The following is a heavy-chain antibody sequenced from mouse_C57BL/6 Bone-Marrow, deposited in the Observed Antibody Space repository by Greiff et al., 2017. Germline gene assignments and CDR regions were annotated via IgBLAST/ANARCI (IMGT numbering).Heavy chain of an antibody. V-gene: IGHV1-72*01. CDR2: IDPNSGGT. CDR3: ARKGLGGAWFAY. CDR1: GYTFTSYW. J-gene: IGHJ3*01. Sequence: QVQLKQPGAELVKPGASVKLSCKASGYTFTSYWMHWVKQRPGRGLEWIGRIDPNSGGTKYNEKFKSKATLTVDKPSSTAYMQLSSLTSEDSAVYYCARKGLGGAWFAYWGQGTLVTVSA. D-gene: IGHD2-2*01.